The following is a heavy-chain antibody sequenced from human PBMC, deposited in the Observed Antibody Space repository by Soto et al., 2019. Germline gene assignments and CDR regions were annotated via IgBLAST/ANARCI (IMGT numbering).Heavy chain of an antibody. CDR1: GYTFTGHY. V-gene: IGHV1-2*02. CDR2: IGPETGAT. J-gene: IGHJ4*02. Sequence: SVKVSCKASGYTFTGHYIHWVRQAPEQGPEWMGEIGPETGATRYAQKFQGRVTMTRDMSITTVYMELNNLSPDDTAVYYCGRGRSGQIVVFYWGQGTPVTVSS. CDR3: GRGRSGQIVVFY. D-gene: IGHD1-26*01.